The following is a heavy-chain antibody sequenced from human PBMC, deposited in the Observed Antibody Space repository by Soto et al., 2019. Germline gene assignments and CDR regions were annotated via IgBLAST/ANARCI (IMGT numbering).Heavy chain of an antibody. Sequence: GGSLRLSCAASGFTFSSYSMNWVRQAPGKGLEWVSYISSSSSTIYYADSVKGRFTISRDNAKNSLYLQMNSLRAEATAVYYCARDSLSSHFDWLPSFDYWGQGTLVTVSS. V-gene: IGHV3-48*01. J-gene: IGHJ4*02. CDR1: GFTFSSYS. CDR3: ARDSLSSHFDWLPSFDY. CDR2: ISSSSSTI. D-gene: IGHD3-9*01.